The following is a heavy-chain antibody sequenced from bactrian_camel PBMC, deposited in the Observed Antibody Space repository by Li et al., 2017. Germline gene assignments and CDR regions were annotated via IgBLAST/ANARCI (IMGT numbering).Heavy chain of an antibody. V-gene: IGHV3S55*01. CDR2: LESDGNT. CDR1: RYNSNPYC. Sequence: QVQLVESGGDSVQAGGSLRLACVASRYNSNPYCMGWFRQAPGKEREGVAALESDGNTRYADSVKGRFTISKDNADNTLYLQMNSLKPEDTAMYFCAADLRWGGYCHPDVLKPDFRYSGQGTQVTVS. D-gene: IGHD5*01. J-gene: IGHJ6*01. CDR3: AADLRWGGYCHPDVLKPDFRY.